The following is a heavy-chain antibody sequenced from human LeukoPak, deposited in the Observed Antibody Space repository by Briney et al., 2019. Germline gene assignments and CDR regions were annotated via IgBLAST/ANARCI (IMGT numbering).Heavy chain of an antibody. Sequence: GGSLRLSCAASGFTFSSYGMHWVRQAPGKGLEWVAFIRYDGSNKYYADSVKGRFTISRDNSKNTLYLQMNSLRAEDTAVYYCARGDIVVVVAATPFFDYWGQGTLVTVSS. CDR1: GFTFSSYG. D-gene: IGHD2-15*01. CDR3: ARGDIVVVVAATPFFDY. CDR2: IRYDGSNK. V-gene: IGHV3-30*02. J-gene: IGHJ4*02.